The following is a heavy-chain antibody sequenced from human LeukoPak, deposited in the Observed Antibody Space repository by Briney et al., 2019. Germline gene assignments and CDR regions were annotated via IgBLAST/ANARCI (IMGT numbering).Heavy chain of an antibody. V-gene: IGHV1-2*02. CDR3: ARLGYDSSGYSPSNDY. CDR2: INPNTGDT. CDR1: GYTFSAYY. J-gene: IGHJ4*02. D-gene: IGHD3-22*01. Sequence: ASVKVPCRASGYTFSAYYIHWVRQAPGQGLEWMGWINPNTGDTKYAQKFQGRVTMTRDTSITAAFMELSGLRSDDTAVYYCARLGYDSSGYSPSNDYWGQGTLVTVSS.